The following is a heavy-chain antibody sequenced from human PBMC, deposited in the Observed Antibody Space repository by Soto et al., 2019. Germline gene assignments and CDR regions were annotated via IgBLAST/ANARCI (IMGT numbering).Heavy chain of an antibody. CDR3: AKGGTLVRGITTHLDY. CDR1: GFTFSSYT. Sequence: EVQLLESGGGLVQPGGSLRFSCAASGFTFSSYTMAWVRQAPGKGLAWVSSISGSGGNTYYADSVKGRFTGSRDNSKNTLYLQMNSLRAEDTAVYYCAKGGTLVRGITTHLDYWGQGTLVTVSS. V-gene: IGHV3-23*01. J-gene: IGHJ4*02. D-gene: IGHD3-10*01. CDR2: ISGSGGNT.